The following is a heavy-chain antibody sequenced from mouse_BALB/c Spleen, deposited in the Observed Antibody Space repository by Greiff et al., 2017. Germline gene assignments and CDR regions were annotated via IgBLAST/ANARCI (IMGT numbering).Heavy chain of an antibody. CDR1: GFSLTGYG. J-gene: IGHJ4*01. CDR2: IWGDGST. CDR3: AREGNQYYYAMDY. V-gene: IGHV2-6-7*01. Sequence: QVQLQQSGPGLVAPSQSLSITCTVSGFSLTGYGVNWVRQPPGKGLEWLGMIWGDGSTDYNSALKSRLSISKDNSKSQVFLKMNSLQTDDTARYYCAREGNQYYYAMDYWGQGTSVTVSS. D-gene: IGHD2-1*01.